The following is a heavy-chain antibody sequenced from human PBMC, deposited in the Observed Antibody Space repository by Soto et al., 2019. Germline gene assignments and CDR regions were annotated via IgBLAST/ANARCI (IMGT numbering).Heavy chain of an antibody. CDR3: ARGGTFAYDTSGYSVY. Sequence: ASVNVSCTTSVYTFIAYDMHWVRQAPGQGLELMGWINPKSGGTLYAQKFQGRVTMTRDTSINTAYMELSRLRSDDTAVYYCARGGTFAYDTSGYSVYWGQGTLVTVSS. CDR2: INPKSGGT. CDR1: VYTFIAYD. V-gene: IGHV1-2*02. D-gene: IGHD3-22*01. J-gene: IGHJ4*02.